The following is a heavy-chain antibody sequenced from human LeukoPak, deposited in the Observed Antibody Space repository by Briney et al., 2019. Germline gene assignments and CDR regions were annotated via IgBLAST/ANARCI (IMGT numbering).Heavy chain of an antibody. V-gene: IGHV3-11*01. CDR3: ARGEYCYGSGSYYTDAFDI. CDR1: GFTFSDYY. D-gene: IGHD3-10*01. J-gene: IGHJ3*02. CDR2: ISSSGSTI. Sequence: GGSLRLSCAASGFTFSDYYMSWIRQAPGKGLEWVSYISSSGSTIYYADSVKGRFTISRDNAKNSLYLQMNSLRAEDTAVYYCARGEYCYGSGSYYTDAFDIWGQGTMVTVSS.